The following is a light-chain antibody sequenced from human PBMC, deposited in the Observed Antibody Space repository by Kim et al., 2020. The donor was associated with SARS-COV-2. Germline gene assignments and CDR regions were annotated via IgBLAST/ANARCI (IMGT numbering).Light chain of an antibody. Sequence: DIQMTQSPSYVSASVGDRVTITCRASQSISSWLAWYQQKPGKGPKLLMYAASTLHSGVPSRFSGIGSGTEFTLIINGLQPEDFATYYCQHTHSFTLAFGGGTKVDIK. CDR1: QSISSW. CDR3: QHTHSFTLA. J-gene: IGKJ4*01. CDR2: AAS. V-gene: IGKV1-12*01.